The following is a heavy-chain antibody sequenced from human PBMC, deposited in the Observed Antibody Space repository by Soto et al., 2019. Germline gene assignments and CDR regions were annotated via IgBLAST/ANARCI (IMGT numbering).Heavy chain of an antibody. CDR1: GYSFTIYW. J-gene: IGHJ6*02. Sequence: GESLKISCNGSGYSFTIYWIGWVRQMPGKGLEWMGIIYPGDSDTRYSPSFQGQVTISADKSISTAYLQWSSLKASDTAMYYCARATGIAVAGDYYYYGMDVWGQGTTVTVSS. D-gene: IGHD6-19*01. CDR3: ARATGIAVAGDYYYYGMDV. CDR2: IYPGDSDT. V-gene: IGHV5-51*01.